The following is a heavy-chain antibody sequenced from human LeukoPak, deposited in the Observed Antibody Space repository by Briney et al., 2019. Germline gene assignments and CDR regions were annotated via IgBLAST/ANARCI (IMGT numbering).Heavy chain of an antibody. J-gene: IGHJ4*02. Sequence: GGSLRLSCAASGFTVSSNYMSWVRQAPGKGLEWVSVIYSGGSTYYADSVKGRFTISRDNSKNTLYLQMNSLRAEDTAVYYCARDGPSGSYYGSGYWGQGTLVTVSS. CDR2: IYSGGST. CDR1: GFTVSSNY. V-gene: IGHV3-66*01. D-gene: IGHD1-26*01. CDR3: ARDGPSGSYYGSGY.